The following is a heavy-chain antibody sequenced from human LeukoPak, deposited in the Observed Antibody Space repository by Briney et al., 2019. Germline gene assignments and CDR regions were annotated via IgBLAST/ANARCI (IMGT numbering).Heavy chain of an antibody. Sequence: GASVKVSCKASGYTFTSYDINWVRQATGQGLEWMGWMNPNSGNTGYAQKFQGRVTITADESTSTAYMELSSLRSEDTAVYYCAREPRPYSSPYYYYYMDVWGKGTTVTVSS. J-gene: IGHJ6*03. CDR1: GYTFTSYD. V-gene: IGHV1-8*01. CDR3: AREPRPYSSPYYYYYMDV. CDR2: MNPNSGNT. D-gene: IGHD6-19*01.